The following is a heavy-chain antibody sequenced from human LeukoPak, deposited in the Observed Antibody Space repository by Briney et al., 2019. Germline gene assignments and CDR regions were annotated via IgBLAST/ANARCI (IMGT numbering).Heavy chain of an antibody. Sequence: SVKVSCKASGGTFSSYAISWVRQAPGQGLEWMGRIIPILGIANYAQKFQGRVTITADKSTSTAYMELSSLRSEDTAVYYCARVATTVVTSFDYWGQGTLVTVSS. CDR2: IIPILGIA. V-gene: IGHV1-69*04. CDR1: GGTFSSYA. CDR3: ARVATTVVTSFDY. J-gene: IGHJ4*02. D-gene: IGHD4-23*01.